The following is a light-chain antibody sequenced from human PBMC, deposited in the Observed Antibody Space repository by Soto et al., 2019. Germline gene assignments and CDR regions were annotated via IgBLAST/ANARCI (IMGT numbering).Light chain of an antibody. CDR2: WSS. Sequence: DIVMTQSPDSLAVSLGERATISCKSSHSVLNNSNNKNFLAWYQHKPGQSPVLLLYWSSTRESAVPDRFSGSGSGTDVSLTISSVQAEDVAVYYCQQFYTIPLTCGQGTRLEIK. CDR3: QQFYTIPLT. J-gene: IGKJ1*01. CDR1: HSVLNNSNNKNF. V-gene: IGKV4-1*01.